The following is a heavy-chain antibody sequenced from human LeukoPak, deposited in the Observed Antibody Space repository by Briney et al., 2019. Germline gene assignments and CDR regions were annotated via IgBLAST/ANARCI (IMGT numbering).Heavy chain of an antibody. Sequence: SETLSLTCTVSGGSISSGGYYWSWIRQHPGKGLEWIGYIYYSGSTYYNPSLKSRVTISVDTSKNQFSLKLSSVTAADTAVYYWARACKDSPTTVARGFDYWGQGTLVTVSS. CDR1: GGSISSGGYY. CDR2: IYYSGST. D-gene: IGHD4-23*01. J-gene: IGHJ4*02. CDR3: ARACKDSPTTVARGFDY. V-gene: IGHV4-31*03.